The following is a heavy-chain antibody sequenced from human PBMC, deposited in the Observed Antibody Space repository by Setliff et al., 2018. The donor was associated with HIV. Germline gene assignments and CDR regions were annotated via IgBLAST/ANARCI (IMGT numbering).Heavy chain of an antibody. J-gene: IGHJ5*02. V-gene: IGHV4-4*08. CDR3: ARDLRVEQLRGSDP. Sequence: PSETLSLTCTVSGGSISSYYWSWIRQPPGKGLEWIGYIYTSGSTNYNPSLKSRVTISVDTSKNQFSLELSSVTAADTAVYYCARDLRVEQLRGSDPWGQGTRVTVPQ. CDR2: IYTSGST. CDR1: GGSISSYY. D-gene: IGHD6-6*01.